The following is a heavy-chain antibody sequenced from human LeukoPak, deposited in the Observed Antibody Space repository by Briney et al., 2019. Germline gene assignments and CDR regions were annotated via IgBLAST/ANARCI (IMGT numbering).Heavy chain of an antibody. J-gene: IGHJ1*01. CDR3: AMGDGWSSGRRVPGYFQE. V-gene: IGHV3-9*03. D-gene: IGHD6-25*01. CDR1: GFTFDDYA. Sequence: PGRSLRLSCAASGFTFDDYAMHWVRQAPGKGLEWVLGISWDSGTIGYADSVKGRFTISRDNAKSSLYLQMNSLRAEDMALYYCAMGDGWSSGRRVPGYFQEWGQGTLVTVSP. CDR2: ISWDSGTI.